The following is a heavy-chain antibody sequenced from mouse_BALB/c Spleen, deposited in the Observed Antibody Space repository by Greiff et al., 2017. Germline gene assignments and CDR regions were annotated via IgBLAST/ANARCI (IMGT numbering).Heavy chain of an antibody. D-gene: IGHD2-3*01. CDR1: GFNIKDTY. V-gene: IGHV14-3*02. CDR2: IDPANGNT. Sequence: EVQLQQSGAELVKPGASVKLSCTASGFNIKDTYMHWVKQRPEQGLEWIGRIDPANGNTKYDPKFQGKATITADTSSNTAYLQLSSLTSEDTAVYYCARSADGYYWYFDVWGAGTTVTVSS. J-gene: IGHJ1*01. CDR3: ARSADGYYWYFDV.